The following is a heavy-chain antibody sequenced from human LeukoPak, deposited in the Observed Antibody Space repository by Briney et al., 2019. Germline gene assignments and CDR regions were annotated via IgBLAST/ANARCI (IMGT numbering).Heavy chain of an antibody. D-gene: IGHD3-10*01. CDR1: GFAFGSYT. Sequence: PGGSLRLSCAASGFAFGSYTMNWVRQAPGKGLEWVSSISGSTNYIYFADSVKGRFTISRDNAKNSLYLQMNSLRAEDTAVYYCARTYYYGSGSNDYWGQGTLVTVSS. J-gene: IGHJ4*02. V-gene: IGHV3-21*01. CDR3: ARTYYYGSGSNDY. CDR2: ISGSTNYI.